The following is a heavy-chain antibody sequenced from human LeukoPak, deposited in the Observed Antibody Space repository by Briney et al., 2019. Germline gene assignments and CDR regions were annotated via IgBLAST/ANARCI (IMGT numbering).Heavy chain of an antibody. V-gene: IGHV3-23*01. D-gene: IGHD3-10*01. Sequence: GGSLRLSCAASGFTFSSYGMHWVRQAPRKGLEWVSAISGSGGSTYYADSVKGRFTISRDNSKNTLYLQMNSLRAEDTAVYYCAKDRDYYGSGSSGPPGYWGQGTLVTVSS. CDR3: AKDRDYYGSGSSGPPGY. CDR2: ISGSGGST. CDR1: GFTFSSYG. J-gene: IGHJ4*02.